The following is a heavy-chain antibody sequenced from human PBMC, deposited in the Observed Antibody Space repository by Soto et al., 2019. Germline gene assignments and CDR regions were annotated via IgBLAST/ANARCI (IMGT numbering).Heavy chain of an antibody. CDR1: GDTFNFYS. J-gene: IGHJ4*02. CDR2: VNPIVSMS. CDR3: ASSYGSGYRAFDY. D-gene: IGHD3-10*01. V-gene: IGHV1-69*02. Sequence: QVQLVQSGAEVKRPGSSVKVSCKASGDTFNFYSINWVRQAPGLGLEWMGRVNPIVSMSNYAQKFQGRVTITAEKSTSTAYMELSSLSSEDTGIYYCASSYGSGYRAFDYWGQGALVTVSS.